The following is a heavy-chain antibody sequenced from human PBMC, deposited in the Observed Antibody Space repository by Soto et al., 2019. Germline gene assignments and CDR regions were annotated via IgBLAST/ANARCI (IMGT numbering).Heavy chain of an antibody. CDR1: GFTFSSYA. V-gene: IGHV3-23*01. CDR2: ISGSGDST. J-gene: IGHJ5*02. Sequence: EVQLLESGGGLVQPGGSLRLSCAASGFTFSSYAMSWVRQAPGKGLEWVSAISGSGDSTYYADSVKGRFTISRDSSKNTLYLQMNSLRAEATAVYYCANDYFSGGSCYSWLNWFDPWGQGTLVTVSS. D-gene: IGHD2-15*01. CDR3: ANDYFSGGSCYSWLNWFDP.